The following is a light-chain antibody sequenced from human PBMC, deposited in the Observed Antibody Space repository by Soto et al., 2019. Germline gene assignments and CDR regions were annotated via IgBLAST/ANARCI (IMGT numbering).Light chain of an antibody. CDR3: GGWDDSLSGPV. J-gene: IGLJ2*01. Sequence: QSVLTQPPSASATPGQRVNISCSGSSSNIGSNYVYWYRQFPGTAPKLLIQRNNQRPSGVPARFSGSKSGTSASLAISGLRSEDEADYYCGGWDDSLSGPVFGGGTKVTV. CDR2: RNN. V-gene: IGLV1-47*01. CDR1: SSNIGSNY.